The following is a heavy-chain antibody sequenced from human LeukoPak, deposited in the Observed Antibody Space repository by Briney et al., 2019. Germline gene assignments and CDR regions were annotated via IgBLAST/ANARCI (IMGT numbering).Heavy chain of an antibody. D-gene: IGHD5-18*01. CDR3: ATSPKLDTPMVDTAKT. V-gene: IGHV1-69*04. Sequence: SVKVSCKASGGTFSSYAISWVRQAPGQGLEWMGRIIPILGIANYAQKFQGRVTITADKSTSTAYMELSSLRSEDTAVYYCATSPKLDTPMVDTAKTWGQVTLVTVSS. CDR2: IIPILGIA. J-gene: IGHJ5*02. CDR1: GGTFSSYA.